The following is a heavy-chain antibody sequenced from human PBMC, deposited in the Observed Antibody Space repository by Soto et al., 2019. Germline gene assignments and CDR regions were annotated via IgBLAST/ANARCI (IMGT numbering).Heavy chain of an antibody. CDR3: AGSYKYGSGTFDAFDI. CDR2: IIPIFGTT. D-gene: IGHD3-10*01. Sequence: QVQLVQSGTEVKKPGSSVKVSCKASGGTFSSYAISWVRQAPGQGLEWMGGIIPIFGTTNYAQRFQGRVSITADESTSTTYMELSSLRSEDTAVYYCAGSYKYGSGTFDAFDIWAQVTLVTVSS. CDR1: GGTFSSYA. V-gene: IGHV1-69*01. J-gene: IGHJ3*02.